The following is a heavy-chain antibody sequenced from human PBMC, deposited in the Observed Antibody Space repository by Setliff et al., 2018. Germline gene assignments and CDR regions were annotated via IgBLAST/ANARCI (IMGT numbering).Heavy chain of an antibody. Sequence: PSETLSLTCTVSGGPISSGGYYWSWIRQHPGKGLEWIGFIYYNGRSDHNPSFQSRVTMSVDRSKNQFSLNLRAMTAADTAVYYCAREGGGSGWTPDSWGQGTLVTV. J-gene: IGHJ4*02. CDR3: AREGGGSGWTPDS. CDR1: GGPISSGGYY. V-gene: IGHV4-61*08. CDR2: IYYNGRS. D-gene: IGHD6-19*01.